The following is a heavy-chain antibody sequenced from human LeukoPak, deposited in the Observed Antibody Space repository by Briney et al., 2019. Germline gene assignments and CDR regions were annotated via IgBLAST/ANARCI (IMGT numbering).Heavy chain of an antibody. CDR2: INPNSGVT. V-gene: IGHV1-2*04. D-gene: IGHD3-9*01. J-gene: IGHJ3*02. Sequence: ASVKVSCKASGYTFTGYYMHWVRQAPGQGLEWMGWINPNSGVTNYAQKFQGWVTMTRDTSISTAYMELSRLRSDDTAVYYCARDASKAPYYDILTGYHDAFDIWGQGTMVTVSS. CDR1: GYTFTGYY. CDR3: ARDASKAPYYDILTGYHDAFDI.